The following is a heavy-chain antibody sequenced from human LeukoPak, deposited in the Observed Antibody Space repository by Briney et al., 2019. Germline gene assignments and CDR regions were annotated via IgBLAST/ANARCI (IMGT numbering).Heavy chain of an antibody. Sequence: SETLSLTCTLSRGSLSGYFWTWIPQPPGPGVEWIGYFHNSRTTSYNPSLTGRVTISVDTAMDQISLKLNSVTAADTAVYYCARGHLGLSPWGQGTLVTVSS. D-gene: IGHD3-10*01. V-gene: IGHV4-59*01. CDR1: RGSLSGYF. CDR3: ARGHLGLSP. J-gene: IGHJ5*02. CDR2: FHNSRTT.